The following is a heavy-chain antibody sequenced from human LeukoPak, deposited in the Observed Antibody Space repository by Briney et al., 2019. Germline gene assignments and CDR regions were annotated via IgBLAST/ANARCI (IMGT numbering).Heavy chain of an antibody. CDR3: AKDVGGPLADAFDV. CDR1: GFTFRDYA. J-gene: IGHJ3*01. Sequence: GGSLRLSCAASGFTFRDYAMSWVRQAPGKGLEWVSGISWDSSSVAYADSVKGRFTISRDNAKNSLYLQMNSLRAEDMALYYCAKDVGGPLADAFDVWGQGTMVTVSS. CDR2: ISWDSSSV. D-gene: IGHD2-15*01. V-gene: IGHV3-9*03.